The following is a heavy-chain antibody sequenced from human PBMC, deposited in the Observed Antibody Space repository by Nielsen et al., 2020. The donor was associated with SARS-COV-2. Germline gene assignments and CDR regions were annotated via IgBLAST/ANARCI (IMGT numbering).Heavy chain of an antibody. J-gene: IGHJ4*02. CDR1: GGSFSGYY. CDR2: INHSGST. Sequence: SETLSLTCAVYGGSFSGYYWSWIRQPPGKGLEWIGEINHSGSTNYNPSLKSRVTISVDTSKNQFSLKLSSVTAADTAVYYCAGGYCTNGVCEYFDYWGQGTLVTVSS. D-gene: IGHD2-8*01. CDR3: AGGYCTNGVCEYFDY. V-gene: IGHV4-34*01.